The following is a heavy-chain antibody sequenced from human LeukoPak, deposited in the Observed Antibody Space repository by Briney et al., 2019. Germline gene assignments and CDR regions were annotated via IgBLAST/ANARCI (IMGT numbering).Heavy chain of an antibody. Sequence: PGGSLRLSCAASGFTFSSYAMSWVRQAPGKGLEWVSAISGSGGNTYYADSVKGRFTISRDNAKNSLYLQMNSLRAEDTAVYYCARGPAFALTGYYYYYYYGMDVWGQGTTVTVSS. D-gene: IGHD3-9*01. CDR3: ARGPAFALTGYYYYYYYGMDV. CDR2: ISGSGGNT. J-gene: IGHJ6*02. CDR1: GFTFSSYA. V-gene: IGHV3-23*01.